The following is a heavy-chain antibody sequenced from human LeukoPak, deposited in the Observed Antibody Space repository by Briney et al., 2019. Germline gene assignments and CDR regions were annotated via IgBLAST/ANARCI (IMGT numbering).Heavy chain of an antibody. D-gene: IGHD3-3*01. CDR2: IKQDGSEK. CDR3: ARGLHDFWSGYHDAFDI. V-gene: IGHV3-7*01. CDR1: GFTFSSYW. Sequence: PGGSLRLSCAASGFTFSSYWMSWVRQAPGKGLEWVANIKQDGSEKYYVDSVKGRFTISRDNAKNSLYLQMNSLRAEDTAVYYCARGLHDFWSGYHDAFDIWGQGTMVTVSS. J-gene: IGHJ3*02.